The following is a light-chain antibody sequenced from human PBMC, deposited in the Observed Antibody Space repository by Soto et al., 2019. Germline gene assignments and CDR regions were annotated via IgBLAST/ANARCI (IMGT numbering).Light chain of an antibody. V-gene: IGLV1-44*01. CDR2: VND. CDR1: SSNMGTNT. J-gene: IGLJ1*01. CDR3: VAWDDSLNGHV. Sequence: QAVVTQPPSASGTPGQRVTISCSGGSSNMGTNTVSWYLQVPGTAPKVLIYVNDQRPSGVPDRFSGSNSGTSASLAISGLQPEDEAEYYCVAWDDSLNGHVFGTGTKLTVL.